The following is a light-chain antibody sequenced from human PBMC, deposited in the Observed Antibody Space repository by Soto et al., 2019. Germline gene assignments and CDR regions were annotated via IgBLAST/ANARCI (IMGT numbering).Light chain of an antibody. CDR1: QSVSSSY. J-gene: IGKJ1*01. Sequence: EIVLTQSPVTLSLSPGERATLSCRASQSVSSSYLAWYQQKPGQAPRLLIYGASSRATGIPDRFSGSGSGTDFTLTISRLEPEDFAVYYCQQYGSSPIKTFGQGTKV. CDR2: GAS. CDR3: QQYGSSPIKT. V-gene: IGKV3-20*01.